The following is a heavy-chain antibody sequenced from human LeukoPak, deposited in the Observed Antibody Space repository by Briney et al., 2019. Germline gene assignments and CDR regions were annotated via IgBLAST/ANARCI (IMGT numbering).Heavy chain of an antibody. Sequence: GGSLRLSCAASGFTFSSYSMNWVRQAPGKGLEWVSSISSSSSYIYYADSVKGRFTISRDNAKNSLYLQMNSLRAEDTAVYYCARDGTTVVTPRHWFDPWGQGTLVTVSS. V-gene: IGHV3-21*01. D-gene: IGHD4-23*01. CDR1: GFTFSSYS. CDR2: ISSSSSYI. CDR3: ARDGTTVVTPRHWFDP. J-gene: IGHJ5*02.